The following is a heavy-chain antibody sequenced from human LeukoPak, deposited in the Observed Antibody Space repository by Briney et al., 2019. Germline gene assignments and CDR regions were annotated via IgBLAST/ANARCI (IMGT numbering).Heavy chain of an antibody. J-gene: IGHJ4*02. Sequence: PGGSLRLSCAASGFTFSSYAMSWVRQAPGKGLEWVSAISGSGGSTYYADSVKGRFTISRDNSKNTLYLQMNSLRAEDTAVYYCARGPFLFYDSSGYGFDYWGQGTLVTVSS. CDR3: ARGPFLFYDSSGYGFDY. D-gene: IGHD3-22*01. V-gene: IGHV3-23*01. CDR1: GFTFSSYA. CDR2: ISGSGGST.